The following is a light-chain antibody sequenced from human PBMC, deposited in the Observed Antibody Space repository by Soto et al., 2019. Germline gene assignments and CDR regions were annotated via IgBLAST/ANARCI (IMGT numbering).Light chain of an antibody. CDR3: QQYKSSST. V-gene: IGKV1-5*03. J-gene: IGKJ1*01. CDR1: QTISSW. Sequence: DIQMTQSPSTLSGSVGDRVTITCRASQTISSWLAWYQQKPGKAPKLLIYKASTLKSGVPSRFSGSGPGTEFTLTISSLQPDDFAVYYCQQYKSSSTFGQGTKVDIK. CDR2: KAS.